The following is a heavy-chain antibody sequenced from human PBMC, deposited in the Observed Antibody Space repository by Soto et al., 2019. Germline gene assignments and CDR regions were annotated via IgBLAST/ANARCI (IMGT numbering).Heavy chain of an antibody. D-gene: IGHD4-17*01. CDR3: ANPPYADYSGGYFDY. V-gene: IGHV3-23*01. CDR2: ISGSGGST. CDR1: GFTFSSYA. J-gene: IGHJ4*02. Sequence: EVQLLESGGGLVQPGGSLRLSCAASGFTFSSYAMSWVRQAPGKGLEWVSAISGSGGSTYYADSVKGRCTISRDKSNNTLYLQMNSLRAADTAVYYCANPPYADYSGGYFDYWGQGTLVTVSS.